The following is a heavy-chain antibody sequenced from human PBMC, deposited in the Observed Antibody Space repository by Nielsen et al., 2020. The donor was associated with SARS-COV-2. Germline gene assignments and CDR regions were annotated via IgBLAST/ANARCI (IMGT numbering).Heavy chain of an antibody. CDR1: GFTFSSYA. Sequence: GESLKISCAASGFTFSSYAMSWVRQAPGKGLVWVSRINSDGSSTSYADSVKGRFTISRDNAKNTLYLQMNSLRAEDTAVYYCARDSMSSSSWYYYYYYGMDVWGQGTTVTVSS. V-gene: IGHV3-74*01. D-gene: IGHD6-13*01. CDR2: INSDGSST. J-gene: IGHJ6*02. CDR3: ARDSMSSSSWYYYYYYGMDV.